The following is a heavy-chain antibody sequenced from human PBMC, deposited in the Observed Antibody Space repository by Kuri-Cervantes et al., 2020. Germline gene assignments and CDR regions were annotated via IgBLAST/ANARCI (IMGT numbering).Heavy chain of an antibody. CDR3: ATYSEYYFDY. D-gene: IGHD2-21*01. Sequence: GGSLRLSCVASGFTFSNAWMSWVRQAPGKGLEWVGRIKSKADGGTIDYATPVKGRVIISRDDSKNTLYLQMNNLKTEDTAVYFCATYSEYYFDYWGQGTLVTVSS. J-gene: IGHJ4*02. CDR1: GFTFSNAW. V-gene: IGHV3-15*01. CDR2: IKSKADGGTI.